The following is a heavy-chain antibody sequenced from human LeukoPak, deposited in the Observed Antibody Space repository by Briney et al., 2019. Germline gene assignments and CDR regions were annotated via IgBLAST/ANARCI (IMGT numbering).Heavy chain of an antibody. V-gene: IGHV1-2*02. Sequence: GASVKVSCKASGYTFTGYYMHWVRQAPGPGLELMGWINPNSGGTNYAQKFQGRVTMTRDTSISTAYMELSRLRSDDTAVYYCATLGPYCSSTSCPPDVWGKGTTVTVSS. J-gene: IGHJ6*04. CDR1: GYTFTGYY. CDR2: INPNSGGT. D-gene: IGHD2-2*01. CDR3: ATLGPYCSSTSCPPDV.